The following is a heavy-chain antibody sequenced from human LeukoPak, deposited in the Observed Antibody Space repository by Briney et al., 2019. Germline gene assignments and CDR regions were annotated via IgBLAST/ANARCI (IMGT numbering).Heavy chain of an antibody. D-gene: IGHD6-19*01. Sequence: PSETLSLTCTVSGGSISSYYWSWIGHPPGKGLEGIGYIYYSGSTNYNPSLKSRVTISVDTSKNQFSLKLSSVTAADTAVYYCARVAVADHYFDYWGQGTLVTVSS. CDR1: GGSISSYY. CDR2: IYYSGST. V-gene: IGHV4-59*01. CDR3: ARVAVADHYFDY. J-gene: IGHJ4*02.